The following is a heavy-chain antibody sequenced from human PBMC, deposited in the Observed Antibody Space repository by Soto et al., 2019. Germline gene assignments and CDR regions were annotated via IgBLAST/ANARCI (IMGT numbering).Heavy chain of an antibody. V-gene: IGHV4-31*03. J-gene: IGHJ4*02. CDR2: IYYRGST. CDR3: AREGNVAHASFDY. Sequence: QVQLQESGPGLVKPSQTLSLTCTVSGGSISSGGYYWSWIRQHPGKGLEWVGYIYYRGSTYYNPSLKSRVTISVDTSKNQFSLKLSSVTAADTAVYYCAREGNVAHASFDYWGQGTLVTVSS. D-gene: IGHD1-1*01. CDR1: GGSISSGGYY.